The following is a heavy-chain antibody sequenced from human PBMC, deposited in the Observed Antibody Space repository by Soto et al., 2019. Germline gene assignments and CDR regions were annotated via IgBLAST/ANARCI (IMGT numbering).Heavy chain of an antibody. CDR3: ASLSFYSSGWYGSGDY. CDR2: IYYRGST. CDR1: GGSISSSSYY. D-gene: IGHD6-19*01. J-gene: IGHJ4*02. V-gene: IGHV4-39*01. Sequence: QLQLQESGPGLVKPSETLSLTCTVSGGSISSSSYYWGWIRQPPGKGLEWIGSIYYRGSTYYNPSLKSRVTISVDTSQNQFSLKRSSVTAADTAVYYCASLSFYSSGWYGSGDYWGQGTLVTVSS.